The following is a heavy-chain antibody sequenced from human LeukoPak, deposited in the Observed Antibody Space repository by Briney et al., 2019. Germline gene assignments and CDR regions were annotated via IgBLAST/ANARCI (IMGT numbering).Heavy chain of an antibody. J-gene: IGHJ3*02. D-gene: IGHD3-3*01. CDR2: IRRRVNSSTT. CDR1: GFIFSDYI. Sequence: GSLRLSCAASGFIFSDYILDWVRQAPGKGLEWVGRIRRRVNSSTTEYAASVKGRFIVSRDDSKNSLYLDMNTLKTEDTAIYYCVRDGGDRFYIAFDIWGQGTLVTVSS. V-gene: IGHV3-72*01. CDR3: VRDGGDRFYIAFDI.